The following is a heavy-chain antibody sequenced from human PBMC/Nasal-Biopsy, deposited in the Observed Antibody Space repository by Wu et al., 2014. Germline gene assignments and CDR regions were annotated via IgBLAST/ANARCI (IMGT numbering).Heavy chain of an antibody. CDR3: ARDLGIGAGYYFGLDV. J-gene: IGHJ6*02. D-gene: IGHD3-16*01. Sequence: TLSLTCTVSGVSVSIQDYFWTWVRQHPVRGLEWIGYISHNADTKYNPSLKSRVSMSLDTSRNVLSLTLSSVAAADTAVYYCARDLGIGAGYYFGLDVWGQGTTVTVSS. V-gene: IGHV4-31*03. CDR1: GVSVSIQDYF. CDR2: ISHNADT.